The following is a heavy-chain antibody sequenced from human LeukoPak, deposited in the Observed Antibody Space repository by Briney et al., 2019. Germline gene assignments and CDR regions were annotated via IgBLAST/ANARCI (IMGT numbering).Heavy chain of an antibody. J-gene: IGHJ4*02. D-gene: IGHD2-2*01. V-gene: IGHV4-39*01. CDR2: IFYSGTT. CDR1: GGSISSSGYY. Sequence: SETLSLTCTVSGGSISSSGYYWDWIRQPPGKGLEWIGSIFYSGTTYYNPSLKSRVTISVDTSKNQFSLRLSSVTAADTAVYYCASENCSGTSCSSFDYWGQGTLVTVSS. CDR3: ASENCSGTSCSSFDY.